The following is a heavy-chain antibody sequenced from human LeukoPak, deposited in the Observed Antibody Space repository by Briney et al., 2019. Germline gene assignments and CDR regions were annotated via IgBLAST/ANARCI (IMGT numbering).Heavy chain of an antibody. J-gene: IGHJ4*02. CDR2: ISGSTGST. CDR1: GFTFSSYA. CDR3: AKDDHGGSGWRDYFDY. V-gene: IGHV3-23*01. D-gene: IGHD6-19*01. Sequence: GGSLRLSCAASGFTFSSYAMSWVRQAPGKGLEWVSAISGSTGSTYYADSVKGRFTISRDNSKSTLYLQMNSLRAEDTAVYYCAKDDHGGSGWRDYFDYWSQGTLVTVSS.